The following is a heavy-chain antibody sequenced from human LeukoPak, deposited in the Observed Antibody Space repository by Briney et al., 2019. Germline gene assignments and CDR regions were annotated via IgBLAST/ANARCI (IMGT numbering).Heavy chain of an antibody. CDR3: ARAGQNEYSSSLDY. D-gene: IGHD6-6*01. J-gene: IGHJ4*02. CDR1: GDSVSSNSAA. CDR2: TYYRSKWYN. V-gene: IGHV6-1*01. Sequence: SQTLSLTCAISGDSVSSNSAAWNWIRQPPSRGLEWLGRTYYRSKWYNDYAVSVKSRITINPDTSKNQFSLQLNSVTPEDTAVYYCARAGQNEYSSSLDYWGQGTLVTVSS.